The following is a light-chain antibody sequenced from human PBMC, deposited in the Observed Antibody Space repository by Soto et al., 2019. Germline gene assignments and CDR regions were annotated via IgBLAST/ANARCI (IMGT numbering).Light chain of an antibody. V-gene: IGKV4-1*01. CDR3: QQYYSTPA. CDR1: QSVLYSSNNKNY. CDR2: WAS. Sequence: DIVMTQSPDSLAVSLGERATINCKSSQSVLYSSNNKNYLAWYQQKPGQPPKLLIYWASTRESGVPDRFSGSVSGTHFTLTISSLQAEDVAVYYCQQYYSTPAFGPGTKVDIK. J-gene: IGKJ3*01.